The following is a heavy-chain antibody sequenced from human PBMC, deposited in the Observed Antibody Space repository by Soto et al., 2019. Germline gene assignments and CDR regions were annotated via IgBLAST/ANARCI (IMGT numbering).Heavy chain of an antibody. V-gene: IGHV5-10-1*01. D-gene: IGHD2-21*01. CDR3: ARTAGGLGWYYGMDV. CDR1: GYSFTSYW. J-gene: IGHJ6*02. Sequence: GESLKISCKGSGYSFTSYWISWVRQMPGKGLEWMGRIDPSDSYTNYSPSFQGHVTISADKSISTAYLQWSSLKASDTAMYYCARTAGGLGWYYGMDVWGQGTTVTVSS. CDR2: IDPSDSYT.